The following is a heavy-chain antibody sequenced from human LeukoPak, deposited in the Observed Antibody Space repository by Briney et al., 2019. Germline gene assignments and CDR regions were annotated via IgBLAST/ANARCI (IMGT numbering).Heavy chain of an antibody. V-gene: IGHV3-74*01. CDR2: VKYDGSTT. D-gene: IGHD3/OR15-3a*01. Sequence: PGGSLRLSCAAPGFTFSAYWMHWVLQAPGKGLVWVSRVKYDGSTTAYADSVKGRFTISRDNTRNILYLEMNSLRVEDTAVYYCARDLNWVIFDYWGQGALVTVSS. CDR3: ARDLNWVIFDY. CDR1: GFTFSAYW. J-gene: IGHJ4*02.